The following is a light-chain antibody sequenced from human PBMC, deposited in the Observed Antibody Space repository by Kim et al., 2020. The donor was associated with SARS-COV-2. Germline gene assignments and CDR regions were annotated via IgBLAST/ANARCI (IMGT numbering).Light chain of an antibody. CDR3: QTWDSSTVV. J-gene: IGLJ2*01. CDR1: NLGGKY. V-gene: IGLV3-1*01. Sequence: SYELTQPPSVSVAPGQTASVTCWGDNLGGKYAGWYQQKPGQAPVLVLYDDSKRPSGIPERFSGSNSGNTATLTISRTQAMDEADYYCQTWDSSTVVFGGGTQLTVL. CDR2: DDS.